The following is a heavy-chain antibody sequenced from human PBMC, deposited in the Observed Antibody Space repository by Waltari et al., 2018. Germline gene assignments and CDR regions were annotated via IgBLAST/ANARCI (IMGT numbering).Heavy chain of an antibody. J-gene: IGHJ5*02. CDR1: GGTFSSYA. Sequence: QVQLVQSGAEVKKPRSSGKVSCKASGGTFSSYAISWLLQAPGQGLEWMGGIIPIFGTAKYAQKFQCRVTITADDSTSTAYMELSSLRSEDTAVYYCARIKENLVVLHSWFDPWGQGTLVTVSS. CDR3: ARIKENLVVLHSWFDP. V-gene: IGHV1-69*13. D-gene: IGHD2-8*02. CDR2: IIPIFGTA.